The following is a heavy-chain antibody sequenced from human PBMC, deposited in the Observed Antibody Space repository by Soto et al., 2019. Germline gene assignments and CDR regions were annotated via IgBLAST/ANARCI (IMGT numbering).Heavy chain of an antibody. J-gene: IGHJ6*02. V-gene: IGHV3-23*01. CDR2: ISGSVGST. CDR3: AKKTGSRYYYGSGTSPFSYYGMDV. CDR1: GFTFSSYA. Sequence: GGSLRLSCAASGFTFSSYAMSWVRQAPGKGLEWVSAISGSVGSTYYADSVKGRFTISRDNSKNTLYLQMNSLRAEDTAVYYCAKKTGSRYYYGSGTSPFSYYGMDVWGQGTPVTVSS. D-gene: IGHD3-10*01.